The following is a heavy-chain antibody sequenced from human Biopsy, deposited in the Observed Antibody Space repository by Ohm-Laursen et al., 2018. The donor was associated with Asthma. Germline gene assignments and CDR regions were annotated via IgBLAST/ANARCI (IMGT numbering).Heavy chain of an antibody. J-gene: IGHJ5*02. Sequence: LRLSCAASGFTFGDYWMSWVRQVPGKGLEWVANIKHDGSEKNHVDSLKGRLTISRDNAKNSLYLQMNSLRAEDTAVYYCARDRPITMVRGVIITFDPWGQGTLVTVSS. D-gene: IGHD3-10*01. V-gene: IGHV3-7*01. CDR3: ARDRPITMVRGVIITFDP. CDR2: IKHDGSEK. CDR1: GFTFGDYW.